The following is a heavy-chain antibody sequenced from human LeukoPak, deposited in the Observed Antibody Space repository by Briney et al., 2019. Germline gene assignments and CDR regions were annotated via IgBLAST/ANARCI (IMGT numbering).Heavy chain of an antibody. J-gene: IGHJ4*01. CDR2: IDHSGTT. Sequence: KPSETLSLTCAVYDGSFNGYYWSWIRQPPGKGLEWIGEIDHSGTTNYNPSLASRVTISVDPSQNQFSLNLNSVTAADTAVYYCASVTQGYYGDSGFFDYWGQGTLVTVSS. CDR3: ASVTQGYYGDSGFFDY. D-gene: IGHD3-22*01. V-gene: IGHV4-34*01. CDR1: DGSFNGYY.